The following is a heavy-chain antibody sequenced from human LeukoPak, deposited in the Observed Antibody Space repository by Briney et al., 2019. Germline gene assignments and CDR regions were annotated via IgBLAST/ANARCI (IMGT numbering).Heavy chain of an antibody. J-gene: IGHJ4*02. D-gene: IGHD2-2*01. V-gene: IGHV3-21*01. CDR1: GFTFSSYS. CDR3: ARGADVVPAAMTDY. CDR2: ISSSSSYI. Sequence: PGGSLRLSCAASGFTFSSYSMNWVRQAPGKGLEWVSSISSSSSYIYYADSVKGRFTISRDNAKNSLYLQMNSLRAEDTAVYYCARGADVVPAAMTDYWGQGTLVTVSS.